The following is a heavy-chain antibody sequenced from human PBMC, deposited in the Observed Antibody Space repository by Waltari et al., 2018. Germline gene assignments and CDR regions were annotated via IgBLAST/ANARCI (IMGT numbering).Heavy chain of an antibody. CDR3: ARDGAEYSGYEFDY. Sequence: QLQLQESGPGLVKPSETLSLTCTVSGGSISSSSYYWGWIRQPPGKGLEWIGSIYYSGSTSYTPSLKSRVTISVDTSKNQFSLKLSSVTAADTAVYYCARDGAEYSGYEFDYWGQGTLVTVSS. CDR2: IYYSGST. D-gene: IGHD5-12*01. V-gene: IGHV4-39*07. J-gene: IGHJ4*02. CDR1: GGSISSSSYY.